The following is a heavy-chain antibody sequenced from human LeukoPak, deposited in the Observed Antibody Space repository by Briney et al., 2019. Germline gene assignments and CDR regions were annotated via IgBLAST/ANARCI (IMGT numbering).Heavy chain of an antibody. J-gene: IGHJ3*02. D-gene: IGHD4-17*01. CDR3: ARLPSVTTSRDAFDI. V-gene: IGHV4-59*01. Sequence: SETLSLTCTVSGGSISSYYWSWIRQPPGRGLEWIGYIYYSGSTNYNPSRKSRVTISVDTSKNQFPLKLSSVTAADTAVYYCARLPSVTTSRDAFDIWGQGTMVTVSS. CDR2: IYYSGST. CDR1: GGSISSYY.